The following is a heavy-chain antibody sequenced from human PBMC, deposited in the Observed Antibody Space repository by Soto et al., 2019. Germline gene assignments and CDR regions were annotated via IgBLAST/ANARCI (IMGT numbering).Heavy chain of an antibody. CDR2: IYSSGGS. CDR3: ARGYGDYSGGSYYYDMDV. Sequence: MALNCNVSGAFVSVGDDDWSWIRRPPGKGLEWIGHIYSSGGSYYNPSLKSRLTISVDTSKNQFSLKLSSVTAADTAVYYCARGYGDYSGGSYYYDMDVWGQGTTVTVS. J-gene: IGHJ6*02. V-gene: IGHV4-30-4*01. CDR1: GAFVSVGDDD. D-gene: IGHD4-17*01.